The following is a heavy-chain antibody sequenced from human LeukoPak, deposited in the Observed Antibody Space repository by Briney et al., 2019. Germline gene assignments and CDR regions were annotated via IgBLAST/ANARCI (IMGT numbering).Heavy chain of an antibody. D-gene: IGHD4-17*01. CDR1: GFSLSTSGMC. J-gene: IGHJ6*03. CDR2: IDWDDDK. CDR3: ARIKTVTNYYYYYMDV. Sequence: SGPALVKPTQTLTLTCTFSGFSLSTSGMCVSWIRQPPGKALEWLARIDWDDDKYYSTSLKTRLTISKDTSENQVVLTMTNMDPVDTATCYCARIKTVTNYYYYYMDVWGKGTTVTVSS. V-gene: IGHV2-70*11.